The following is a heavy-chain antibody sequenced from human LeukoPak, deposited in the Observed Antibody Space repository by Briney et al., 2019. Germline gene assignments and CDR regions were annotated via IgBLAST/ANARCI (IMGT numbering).Heavy chain of an antibody. CDR1: GFTFSRYS. Sequence: GGSLRLSCAPCGFTFSRYSMKWVRQARGEGLEWVSYFSSSTSYISYADSVKGRFTISRDNAKNSLYLQMNSLRAEDTAVYYCARDPTPYYFDYWGQGTLVTVSS. CDR2: FSSSTSYI. J-gene: IGHJ4*02. CDR3: ARDPTPYYFDY. V-gene: IGHV3-21*01.